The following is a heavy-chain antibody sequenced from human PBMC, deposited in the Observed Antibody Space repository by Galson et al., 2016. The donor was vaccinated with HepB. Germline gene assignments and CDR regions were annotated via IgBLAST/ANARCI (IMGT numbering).Heavy chain of an antibody. J-gene: IGHJ3*02. CDR1: GGTFTTYP. CDR2: IIPLLGIP. Sequence: SCKASGGTFTTYPITWVRQAPGQGPECLGRIIPLLGIPKYAQKFQGRLTITADKSTSTTYMELTSLRSEDTAVYYCARPSSGWANDAFDIWGQGTMVTASS. D-gene: IGHD6-19*01. V-gene: IGHV1-69*02. CDR3: ARPSSGWANDAFDI.